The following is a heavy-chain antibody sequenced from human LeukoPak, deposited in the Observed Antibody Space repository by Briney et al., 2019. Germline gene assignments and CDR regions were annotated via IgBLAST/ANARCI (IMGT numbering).Heavy chain of an antibody. J-gene: IGHJ4*02. CDR1: GGSFSGYY. Sequence: SETLSLTCAVYGGSFSGYYWSWIRQPPGKGLEWIGEINHSGSTNYSPSLKSRVTISVDTSKNQFSLKLSSVTAADTAVYYCASSYFGYTFDYWGQGTLVTVSS. V-gene: IGHV4-34*01. CDR3: ASSYFGYTFDY. CDR2: INHSGST. D-gene: IGHD3-10*01.